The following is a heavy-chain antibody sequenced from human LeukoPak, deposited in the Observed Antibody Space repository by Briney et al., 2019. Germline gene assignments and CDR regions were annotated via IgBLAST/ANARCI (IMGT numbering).Heavy chain of an antibody. Sequence: SQTLSLTCAISGDSVSTNSATWTWLRQSPSRGLEWLGRTYYRSKWNNDCAVSMKSRITINPDTSKNQFSLQLNSVTPEDTAVYYCARLVGASWFDSWGQGTLVTVSS. D-gene: IGHD1-26*01. J-gene: IGHJ5*01. CDR1: GDSVSTNSAT. CDR3: ARLVGASWFDS. CDR2: TYYRSKWNN. V-gene: IGHV6-1*01.